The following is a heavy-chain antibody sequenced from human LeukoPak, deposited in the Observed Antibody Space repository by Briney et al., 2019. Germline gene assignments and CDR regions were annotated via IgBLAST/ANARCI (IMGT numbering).Heavy chain of an antibody. CDR3: ARDGGKHYDSSGYYSRYFDY. J-gene: IGHJ4*02. V-gene: IGHV4-38-2*02. CDR2: IYHSGST. D-gene: IGHD3-22*01. CDR1: GYSISSGYY. Sequence: KASETLSLTCTVSGYSISSGYYWGWIRQPPGKGLEWIGTIYHSGSTYYNASLKSRVTISVDTSKNQFSLKLSSVTAADTAVYYCARDGGKHYDSSGYYSRYFDYWGQGTLVTVSS.